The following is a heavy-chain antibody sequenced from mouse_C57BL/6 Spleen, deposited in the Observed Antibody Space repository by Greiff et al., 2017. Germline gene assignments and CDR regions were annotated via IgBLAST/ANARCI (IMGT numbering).Heavy chain of an antibody. V-gene: IGHV1-69*01. J-gene: IGHJ2*01. CDR1: GYTFTSYW. Sequence: QVQLQQPGAELVMPGASVKLSCKASGYTFTSYWMHWVKQRPGQGLEWIGEIDPSDSYTNYNQQFKGKSTLTVDKSSSTAYMQLSSLTSEDSAVYYCARSGTTVVARDYFDYWGQGTTLTVSS. D-gene: IGHD1-1*01. CDR2: IDPSDSYT. CDR3: ARSGTTVVARDYFDY.